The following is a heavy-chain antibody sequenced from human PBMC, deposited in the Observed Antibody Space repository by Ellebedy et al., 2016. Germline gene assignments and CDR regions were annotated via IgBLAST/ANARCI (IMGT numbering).Heavy chain of an antibody. CDR2: MFTGDSDT. J-gene: IGHJ2*01. D-gene: IGHD2-15*01. Sequence: GESLKISCRDTGSSFTTYWIGWVRQLPGKGLEWMGIMFTGDSDTRYSPSFEGQVTISADKSISTAFLQWSSLKASDTAMYYCASGGRGYFDLWGRGTLVTVST. CDR1: GSSFTTYW. CDR3: ASGGRGYFDL. V-gene: IGHV5-51*01.